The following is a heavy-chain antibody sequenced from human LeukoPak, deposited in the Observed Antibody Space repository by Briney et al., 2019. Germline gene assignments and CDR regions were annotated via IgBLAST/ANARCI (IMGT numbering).Heavy chain of an antibody. CDR1: GYSFSNYW. CDR2: IDPSDSYT. CDR3: ARQEYSGSYYVY. D-gene: IGHD1-26*01. Sequence: GESLRISCKGSGYSFSNYWISWVRQMPGKGLEWMGRIDPSDSYTNYSPSFQGHVTISADKSISTAYLPLNSLKASDTAIYYCARQEYSGSYYVYWGQGTLVTVSS. V-gene: IGHV5-10-1*01. J-gene: IGHJ4*02.